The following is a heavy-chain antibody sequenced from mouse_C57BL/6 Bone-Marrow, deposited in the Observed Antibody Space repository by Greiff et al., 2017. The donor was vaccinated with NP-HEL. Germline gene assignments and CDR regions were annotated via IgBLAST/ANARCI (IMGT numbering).Heavy chain of an antibody. V-gene: IGHV1-26*01. CDR1: GYTFTDYY. D-gene: IGHD2-4*01. CDR3: AASIYYDYLYAMDD. CDR2: INPNNGGT. Sequence: EVQLQQSGPELVKPGASVKISCKASGYTFTDYYMNWVKQSHGKSLEWIGDINPNNGGTSYNQKFKGKATLTVDKSSSTAYMELRSLTSEDSAVYYCAASIYYDYLYAMDDWGQGTSVTVSS. J-gene: IGHJ4*01.